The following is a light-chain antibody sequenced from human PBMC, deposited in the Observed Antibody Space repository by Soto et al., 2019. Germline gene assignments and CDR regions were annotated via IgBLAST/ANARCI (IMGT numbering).Light chain of an antibody. CDR2: DAS. J-gene: IGKJ5*01. CDR1: QTISTW. Sequence: DIQLTQSPSTLSASVGDRVTLTCRASQTISTWLAWYQHKPGKAPNLLIYDASTLMSGVPSRFSGSGSGTEFTLTISSLQPGDFATYYCQQSETYPLTFGQGTRLE. CDR3: QQSETYPLT. V-gene: IGKV1-5*01.